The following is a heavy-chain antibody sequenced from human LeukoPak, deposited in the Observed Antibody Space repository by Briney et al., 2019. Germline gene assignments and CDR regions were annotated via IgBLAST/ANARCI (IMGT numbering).Heavy chain of an antibody. J-gene: IGHJ4*02. CDR2: IYYSGST. CDR3: ARRGMGSSSSY. V-gene: IGHV4-39*01. D-gene: IGHD6-6*01. Sequence: PSETLSLTCTVSGGSISSYYWGWIRQPPGKGLEWIGSIYYSGSTYYNPSLKSRVTISVDTSKNQFSLKLSSVTAADTAVYYCARRGMGSSSSYWGQGTLVTVSS. CDR1: GGSISSYY.